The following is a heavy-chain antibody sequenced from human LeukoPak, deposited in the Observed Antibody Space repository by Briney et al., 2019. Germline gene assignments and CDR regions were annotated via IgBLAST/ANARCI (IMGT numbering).Heavy chain of an antibody. Sequence: GGSLRLSCAASGFTFSSYGMSWVRQAPGKGLEWVSGISGSGWRTDYADSVKGRFTISRDNSKNTLYLHMNSLRAEDTAVYYCAKGLTWFGESPGGFDYWGQGTLFTVSS. CDR3: AKGLTWFGESPGGFDY. CDR2: ISGSGWRT. V-gene: IGHV3-23*01. D-gene: IGHD3-10*01. CDR1: GFTFSSYG. J-gene: IGHJ4*02.